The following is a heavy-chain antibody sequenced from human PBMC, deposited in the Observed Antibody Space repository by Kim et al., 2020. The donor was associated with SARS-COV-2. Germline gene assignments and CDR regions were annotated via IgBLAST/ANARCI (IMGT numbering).Heavy chain of an antibody. CDR2: IWYDGSNK. Sequence: GGSLRLSCAASGFTFSSYGMHWVRQAPGKGLEWVAVIWYDGSNKYYADSVKGRFTISRDNSKNTLYLQMNSLRAEDTAVYYCARDSSSRYYYYGMDVWGQGTTVTVSS. J-gene: IGHJ6*02. CDR3: ARDSSSRYYYYGMDV. D-gene: IGHD6-13*01. V-gene: IGHV3-33*01. CDR1: GFTFSSYG.